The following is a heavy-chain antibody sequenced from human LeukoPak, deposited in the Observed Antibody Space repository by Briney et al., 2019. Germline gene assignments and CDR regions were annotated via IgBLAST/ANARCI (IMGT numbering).Heavy chain of an antibody. V-gene: IGHV1-2*02. Sequence: ASVTVSCKSSGYTFTDYYMHWVRQVPGQGLEWMGWINHNRGGTNYAEKFQGRVTMTRDTTTSTAYMELSRLRSDDTAVYYCAREIIAAAGCYYYYGMDVWGQGTRVTVSS. CDR3: AREIIAAAGCYYYYGMDV. CDR2: INHNRGGT. D-gene: IGHD6-13*01. CDR1: GYTFTDYY. J-gene: IGHJ6*02.